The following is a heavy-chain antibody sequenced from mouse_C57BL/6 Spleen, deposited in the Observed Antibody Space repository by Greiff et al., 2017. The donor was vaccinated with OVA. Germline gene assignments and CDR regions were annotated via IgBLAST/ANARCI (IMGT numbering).Heavy chain of an antibody. V-gene: IGHV1-82*01. J-gene: IGHJ1*03. CDR1: GYAFSSSW. D-gene: IGHD3-1*01. CDR3: ARGVTGRYFDV. CDR2: IYPGDGDT. Sequence: VMLVESGPELVKPGASVKISCKASGYAFSSSWMNWVKQRPGKGLEWIGRIYPGDGDTNYNGKFKGKATLTADKSSSTAYMQLSSLTSEDSAVYFCARGVTGRYFDVWGTGTTVTVSS.